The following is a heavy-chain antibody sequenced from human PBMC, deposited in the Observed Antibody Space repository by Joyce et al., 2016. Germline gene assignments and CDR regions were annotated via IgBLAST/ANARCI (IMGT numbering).Heavy chain of an antibody. CDR2: TFYRSKWYN. J-gene: IGHJ3*02. CDR3: ARDAGFGLDALDI. V-gene: IGHV6-1*01. Sequence: QVQLQQSGPGLVKPSQILSLTCAISGDFVSSNSAAWNWIRQSPSRGLEWLGRTFYRSKWYNDYAVSVRSRISINPDTSKNLFSLHLNSVIPEDTAVYYCARDAGFGLDALDIWGQGTMVTVSS. CDR1: GDFVSSNSAA. D-gene: IGHD3/OR15-3a*01.